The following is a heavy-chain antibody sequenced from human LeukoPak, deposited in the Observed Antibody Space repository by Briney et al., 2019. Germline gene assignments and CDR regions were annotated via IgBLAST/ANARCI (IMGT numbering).Heavy chain of an antibody. V-gene: IGHV4-59*01. CDR2: IYYSGST. CDR1: GGSISNYY. D-gene: IGHD3-10*01. J-gene: IGHJ4*02. CDR3: ARVEEWFGEYKFDY. Sequence: SETLSLTCTVSGGSISNYYWTWIRQPPGKGLEWIGYIYYSGSTNYNPSLKSRVTISVDTSKNQFSLKLSSVTAADTAVYYCARVEEWFGEYKFDYWGQGTLVTVSS.